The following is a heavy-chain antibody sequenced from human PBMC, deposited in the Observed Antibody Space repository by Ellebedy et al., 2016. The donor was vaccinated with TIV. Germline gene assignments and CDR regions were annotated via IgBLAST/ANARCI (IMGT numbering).Heavy chain of an antibody. CDR2: VYYSGST. V-gene: IGHV4-39*07. J-gene: IGHJ5*02. CDR3: AREEVAGEYLDP. D-gene: IGHD2/OR15-2a*01. Sequence: MPSETLSLTCTVSDGSIISSSYFRAWVRQPPGKGLEWIGSVYYSGSTHSNPSLKIRLTISVDTSKNQFSLKLRSVTAADTAVYYCAREEVAGEYLDPWGQGTLVTVSS. CDR1: DGSIISSSYF.